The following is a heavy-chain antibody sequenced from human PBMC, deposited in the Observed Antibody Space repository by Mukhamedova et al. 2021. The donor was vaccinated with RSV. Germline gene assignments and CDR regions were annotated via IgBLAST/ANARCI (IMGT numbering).Heavy chain of an antibody. J-gene: IGHJ4*02. Sequence: ADFVKGRFTISRDNAKNTISLQMNSLTAEDSAVYYCARDGGGSFDSWGQGTLVTVPS. V-gene: IGHV3-74*01. CDR3: ARDGGGSFDS.